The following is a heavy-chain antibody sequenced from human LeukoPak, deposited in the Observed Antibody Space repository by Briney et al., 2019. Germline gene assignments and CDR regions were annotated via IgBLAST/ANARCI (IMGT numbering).Heavy chain of an antibody. J-gene: IGHJ6*02. CDR1: GGSVSSGSYY. D-gene: IGHD3-3*02. CDR2: IYYSGST. Sequence: PSETLSLTCTVSGGSVSSGSYYWSWIRQPPGKGLEWIGYIYYSGSTNYNPSLKSRVTISVDTSENQFSLKLSSVTAADTAVYYCARDLVGFLEWLEDYYYYGMDVWGQGTTVTVSS. CDR3: ARDLVGFLEWLEDYYYYGMDV. V-gene: IGHV4-61*01.